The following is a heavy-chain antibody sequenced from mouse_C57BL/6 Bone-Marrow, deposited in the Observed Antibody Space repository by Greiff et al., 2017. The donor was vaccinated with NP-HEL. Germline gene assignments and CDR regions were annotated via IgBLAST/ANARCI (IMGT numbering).Heavy chain of an antibody. V-gene: IGHV5-17*01. Sequence: EVKVEESGGGLVKPGGSLKLSCAASGFTFSDYGMHWVRQAPEKGLEWVAYISSGSSTIYYADTVKGRFTISRDNAKNTLFLQMTSLRSEDTAMYYCARGRGTYYYGSSYYFDYWGQGTTLTVSS. CDR1: GFTFSDYG. CDR2: ISSGSSTI. J-gene: IGHJ2*01. CDR3: ARGRGTYYYGSSYYFDY. D-gene: IGHD1-1*01.